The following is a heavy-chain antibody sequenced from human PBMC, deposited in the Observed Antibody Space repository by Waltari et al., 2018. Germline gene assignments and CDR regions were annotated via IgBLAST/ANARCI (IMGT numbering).Heavy chain of an antibody. D-gene: IGHD2-15*01. J-gene: IGHJ4*02. CDR2: IYHSGST. Sequence: QVQLQESGPGLVKPSETLSLTCAVSGYSISSGYYWGWIRQPPGKGLEWIGSIYHSGSTYYNPSLKSRVTISVDTSKNQFSLKLSSVTAADTVVYYCARDRGGGNFDYWGQGTLVTVSS. CDR3: ARDRGGGNFDY. CDR1: GYSISSGYY. V-gene: IGHV4-38-2*02.